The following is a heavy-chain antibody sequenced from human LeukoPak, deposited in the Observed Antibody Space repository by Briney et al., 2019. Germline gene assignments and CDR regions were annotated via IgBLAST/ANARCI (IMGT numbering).Heavy chain of an antibody. CDR3: ARGRGHDYGGDSENYYYMDV. Sequence: ASVKVSCKASGYTFCGYYMHWLRQAPGQGLEWMGWINTNSGDTNHAQKFQGRVTMTRDTSITTAYLELSRLTDDDTAVYYCARGRGHDYGGDSENYYYMDVWGKGTMVTVSS. D-gene: IGHD4-23*01. CDR2: INTNSGDT. J-gene: IGHJ6*03. V-gene: IGHV1-2*02. CDR1: GYTFCGYY.